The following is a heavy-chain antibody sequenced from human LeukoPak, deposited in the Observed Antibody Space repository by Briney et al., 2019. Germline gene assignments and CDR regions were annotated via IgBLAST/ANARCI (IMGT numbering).Heavy chain of an antibody. CDR1: GGSVRSSCYY. CDR2: IYDSGST. V-gene: IGHV4-39*01. D-gene: IGHD3-22*01. J-gene: IGHJ6*02. Sequence: PSETLSLTCTVSGGSVRSSCYYWGWIRQPPGKGLEWIGSIYDSGSTYYNPSLKSRVTISVDTSKNQFSLKLSSVTAADTAVYYCARGRVYYDSSGNYYGMDVWGQGTTVTVSS. CDR3: ARGRVYYDSSGNYYGMDV.